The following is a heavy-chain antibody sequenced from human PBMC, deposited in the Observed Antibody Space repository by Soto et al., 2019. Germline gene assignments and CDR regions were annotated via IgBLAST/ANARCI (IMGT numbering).Heavy chain of an antibody. CDR2: RYDDGST. V-gene: IGHV4-39*07. D-gene: IGHD2-8*02. CDR1: GDSIRNRNYY. J-gene: IGHJ4*02. Sequence: PSETLSLTCTVFGDSIRNRNYYWGWIRQPPGKGLEWIVSRYDDGSTFYNPSLKSRVTISVDTSKNQFSLKLTSVTAADTAVYYCARDKITGLFDYWGQGPLVTVSS. CDR3: ARDKITGLFDY.